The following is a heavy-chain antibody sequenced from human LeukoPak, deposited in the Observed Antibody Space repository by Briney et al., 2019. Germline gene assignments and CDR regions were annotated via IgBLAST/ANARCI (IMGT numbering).Heavy chain of an antibody. CDR3: ARDGEQWLVLSY. CDR2: ISSSSSYI. CDR1: GFTVSNNY. Sequence: GGSLRLSCAASGFTVSNNYMSWVRQAPGKGLEWVSSISSSSSYIYYADSVKGRFTISRDNAKNSLYLQMNSLRAEDTAVYYCARDGEQWLVLSYWGQGTLVTVSS. V-gene: IGHV3-21*01. D-gene: IGHD6-19*01. J-gene: IGHJ4*02.